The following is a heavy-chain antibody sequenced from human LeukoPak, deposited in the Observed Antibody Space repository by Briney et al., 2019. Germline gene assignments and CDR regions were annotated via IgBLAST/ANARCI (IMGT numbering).Heavy chain of an antibody. CDR2: IRYDGSNK. V-gene: IGHV3-30*02. Sequence: GGSLRLSCAASGFTFSSYGMHWVRQAPGKGLEWVAFIRYDGSNKYYADSVKGRFAISRDNSRNTLYLQMNSLRAEDTALYYCAKTMDLLTGYLWSLDYWGQGILVTVSS. CDR3: AKTMDLLTGYLWSLDY. J-gene: IGHJ4*02. D-gene: IGHD3-9*01. CDR1: GFTFSSYG.